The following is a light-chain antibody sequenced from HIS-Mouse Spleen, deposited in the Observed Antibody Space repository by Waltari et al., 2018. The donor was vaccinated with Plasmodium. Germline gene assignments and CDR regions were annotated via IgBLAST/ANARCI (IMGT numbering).Light chain of an antibody. CDR3: CSYAGSYTFV. CDR2: DVS. Sequence: QSALTQPRSVSGSPGQSVTISCTGTSSDVGGYNYVSWYQQHPGQAPNLMIYDVSKRPSGGPVRVSGSKSGNTASLTISGLQAEDEADYYCCSYAGSYTFVFGTGTKVTVL. V-gene: IGLV2-11*01. J-gene: IGLJ1*01. CDR1: SSDVGGYNY.